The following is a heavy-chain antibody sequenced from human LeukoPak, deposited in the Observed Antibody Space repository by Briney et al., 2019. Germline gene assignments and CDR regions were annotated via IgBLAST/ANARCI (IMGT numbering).Heavy chain of an antibody. V-gene: IGHV4-59*01. CDR3: ARGDIVVVPAAMNAFDI. CDR1: GGSISSYY. Sequence: ETLSLTCTVCGGSISSYYWSWIRQPPGKGLEWIGYIYYSGSTNYNPSLKSRVTISVDTSKNQFSLKLSSVTAADTAVYYCARGDIVVVPAAMNAFDIWGQGTLVTVSS. CDR2: IYYSGST. J-gene: IGHJ4*02. D-gene: IGHD2-2*01.